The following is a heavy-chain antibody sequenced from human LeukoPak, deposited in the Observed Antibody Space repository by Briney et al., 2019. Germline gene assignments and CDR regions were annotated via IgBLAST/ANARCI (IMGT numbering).Heavy chain of an antibody. V-gene: IGHV4-39*01. CDR2: IYYNGSS. CDR3: AILIPSTRPPLLHFSD. Sequence: PSETLSLTCTVSGGSISDSNYYWAWLRPIPGNGLEWIASIYYNGSSYYNPSLGSRVTISEDSSKNQFSLKLSSVIAADTALYHCAILIPSTRPPLLHFSDGDQEHRVTVSS. D-gene: IGHD6-6*01. J-gene: IGHJ4*02. CDR1: GGSISDSNYY.